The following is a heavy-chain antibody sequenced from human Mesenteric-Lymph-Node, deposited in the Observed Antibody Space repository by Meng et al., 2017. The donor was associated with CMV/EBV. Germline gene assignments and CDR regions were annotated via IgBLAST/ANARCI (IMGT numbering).Heavy chain of an antibody. V-gene: IGHV4-31*02. Sequence: GGSISSGGYYWSWIRQHPGKGLEWIGYIYFSGSTYYNPSLKSRVTISVDTSKNQFSLKLSSVTAADTAVYYCARGTGEGSGSFPFDYWGQGTLVTVSS. CDR1: GGSISSGGYY. CDR3: ARGTGEGSGSFPFDY. D-gene: IGHD3-22*01. CDR2: IYFSGST. J-gene: IGHJ4*02.